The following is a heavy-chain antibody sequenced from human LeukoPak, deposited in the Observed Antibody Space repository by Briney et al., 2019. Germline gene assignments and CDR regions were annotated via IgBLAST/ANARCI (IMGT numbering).Heavy chain of an antibody. CDR1: GFTVSINY. D-gene: IGHD2-21*02. CDR3: AKGIEAYCGGDCYSNAFDI. Sequence: GGSLRLFCAASGFTVSINYMSWVRQAPGKGLEWVAVISFHRSKKYYADSVKGRFTISRDNSKNTLYLDMNSLRAEDTAVYYCAKGIEAYCGGDCYSNAFDIWGQGTMVTVSS. V-gene: IGHV3-30*18. CDR2: ISFHRSKK. J-gene: IGHJ3*02.